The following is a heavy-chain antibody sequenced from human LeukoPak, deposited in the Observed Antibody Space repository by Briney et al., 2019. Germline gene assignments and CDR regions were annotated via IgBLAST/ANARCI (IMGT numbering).Heavy chain of an antibody. V-gene: IGHV3-23*01. CDR1: GVTFSSYG. D-gene: IGHD3-10*02. CDR3: AELGITMIGGV. Sequence: GRSLRLSCAASGVTFSSYGMSWVRQAPGKGLEWVSTISSSGGKTYYADSVKGRFTISRDNAKNSLYLQMNSLRAEDTAVYYCAELGITMIGGVWGKGTTVTISS. J-gene: IGHJ6*04. CDR2: ISSSGGKT.